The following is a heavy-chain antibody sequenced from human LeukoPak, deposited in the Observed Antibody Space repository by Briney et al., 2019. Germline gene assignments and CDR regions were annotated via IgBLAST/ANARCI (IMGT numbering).Heavy chain of an antibody. Sequence: GGSLRLSCAASGFTVSSNYMSWVRQAPGKGLEWVSVIYSGGSTYYADSVKGRFTISRDNAKNSLYLQMNSLRAEDTAVYYCARDKAAIEGYDYWGQGTLVTVSS. CDR2: IYSGGST. V-gene: IGHV3-53*01. D-gene: IGHD2-2*02. J-gene: IGHJ4*02. CDR3: ARDKAAIEGYDY. CDR1: GFTVSSNY.